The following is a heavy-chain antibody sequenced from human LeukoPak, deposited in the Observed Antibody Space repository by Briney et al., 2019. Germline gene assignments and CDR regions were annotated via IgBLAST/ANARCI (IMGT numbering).Heavy chain of an antibody. Sequence: GGSLRLSCAASGFTFSSYWMHWVRQAPGKGLEWVSLINGDGDSTYYADSVKGRFTISRDNSKNSLYLQMNSLRTEDTALYYCAKATKPSDYRSYYYYGMDVWGQGTTVTVSS. V-gene: IGHV3-43*02. J-gene: IGHJ6*02. CDR2: INGDGDST. CDR1: GFTFSSYW. CDR3: AKATKPSDYRSYYYYGMDV. D-gene: IGHD4-11*01.